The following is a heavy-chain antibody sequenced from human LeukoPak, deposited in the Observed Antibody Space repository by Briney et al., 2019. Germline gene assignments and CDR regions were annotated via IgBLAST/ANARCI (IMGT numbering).Heavy chain of an antibody. CDR3: AKKDIAVAGIIDY. CDR1: GFTVSGNY. CDR2: ISGSGGST. Sequence: GGSLRLSCAVSGFTVSGNYMSWVRQAPGKGLEWVSAISGSGGSTYYADSVKGRFTISRDNSKNTLYLQMNSLRAEDTAVYYCAKKDIAVAGIIDYWGQGTLVTVSS. J-gene: IGHJ4*02. D-gene: IGHD6-19*01. V-gene: IGHV3-23*01.